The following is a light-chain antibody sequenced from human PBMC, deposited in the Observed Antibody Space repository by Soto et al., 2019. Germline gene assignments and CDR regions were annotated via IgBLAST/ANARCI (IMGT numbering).Light chain of an antibody. Sequence: QSALTQPASVSGSPGQSIAISCTGTSSDVGGYNYVSWYQHHPGKAPKLMIYEVNNRPSGVSDRFSGSKSGNTASLTISGLQAEDEADYYCSSYTSGTTRVFGTGTQLTVL. J-gene: IGLJ1*01. CDR2: EVN. CDR3: SSYTSGTTRV. CDR1: SSDVGGYNY. V-gene: IGLV2-14*01.